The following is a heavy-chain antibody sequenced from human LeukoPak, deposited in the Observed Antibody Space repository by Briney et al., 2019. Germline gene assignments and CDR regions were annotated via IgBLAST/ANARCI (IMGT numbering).Heavy chain of an antibody. Sequence: GRSLRLSCAASGFSFDDYAMHWVRQAPGKGLEWVSGISWNSGSIGYADSVKGRFTISRDNDKNYLYLQMNSLRAEDMALYYCAKDISNWNTGGLDYWGQGTLVTVSS. CDR2: ISWNSGSI. V-gene: IGHV3-9*03. D-gene: IGHD1-1*01. CDR3: AKDISNWNTGGLDY. CDR1: GFSFDDYA. J-gene: IGHJ4*02.